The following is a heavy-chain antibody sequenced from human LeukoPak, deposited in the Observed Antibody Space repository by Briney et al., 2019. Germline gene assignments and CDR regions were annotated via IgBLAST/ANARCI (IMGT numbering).Heavy chain of an antibody. D-gene: IGHD2-2*02. Sequence: GGSLRLSCTASGFTFCDYAMSWVRQAPGKGLEWVGFIRSKAYGGTTEYAASVKGRFTISRDDSKSIAYLQMNSLKTEDTAVYYCTRADCSSTSCYRNYWGQGTLVIVSS. CDR2: IRSKAYGGTT. V-gene: IGHV3-49*04. CDR1: GFTFCDYA. J-gene: IGHJ4*02. CDR3: TRADCSSTSCYRNY.